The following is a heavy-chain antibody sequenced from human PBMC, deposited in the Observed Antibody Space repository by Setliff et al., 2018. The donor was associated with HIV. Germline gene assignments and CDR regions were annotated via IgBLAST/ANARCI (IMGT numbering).Heavy chain of an antibody. J-gene: IGHJ4*02. D-gene: IGHD3-9*01. Sequence: PGGSLRLSCAASGFTVSNAWMSWVRQAPGKGLEWVSGINWNGGSTSYANSAKGRFTISRDNARNTVYLQMDSLRVEDTAVYYCARSKTGYYFFDYWGQGTPVTVSS. V-gene: IGHV3-74*01. CDR1: GFTVSNAW. CDR2: INWNGGST. CDR3: ARSKTGYYFFDY.